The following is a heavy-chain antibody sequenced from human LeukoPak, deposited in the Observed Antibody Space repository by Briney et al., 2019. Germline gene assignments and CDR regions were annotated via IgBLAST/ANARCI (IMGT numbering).Heavy chain of an antibody. CDR2: IYYSGSA. D-gene: IGHD2-15*01. CDR3: AREPGYCSGGSCYGGWFDP. J-gene: IGHJ5*02. CDR1: GGSISSYY. Sequence: PSETLSLTCSVSGGSISSYYWSWIRQPPGKGLEWIGYIYYSGSANYNPSLKSRVTISVDTSKNQFSLNLSSVTAADTAVYYCAREPGYCSGGSCYGGWFDPWGQGTLVTVSS. V-gene: IGHV4-59*12.